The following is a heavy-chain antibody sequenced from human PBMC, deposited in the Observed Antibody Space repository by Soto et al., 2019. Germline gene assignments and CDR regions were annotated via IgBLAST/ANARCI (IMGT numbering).Heavy chain of an antibody. Sequence: ETLSLTCTVSGGSISSSSYYWGWIRQPPGKGLEWIGSIYYSGSTYYNPSLKSRVTISVDTSKNQFSLKLSSVTAADTAVYYCASHLNYYDSSGYYSRPLGYWGQGTLVTVSS. D-gene: IGHD3-22*01. CDR2: IYYSGST. CDR1: GGSISSSSYY. J-gene: IGHJ4*02. V-gene: IGHV4-39*01. CDR3: ASHLNYYDSSGYYSRPLGY.